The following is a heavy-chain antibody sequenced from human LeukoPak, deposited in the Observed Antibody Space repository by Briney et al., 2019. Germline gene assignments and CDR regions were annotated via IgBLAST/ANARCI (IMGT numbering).Heavy chain of an antibody. CDR2: IKNKPDGGTT. V-gene: IGHV3-15*01. CDR3: TTERLSGSFDDAFDI. D-gene: IGHD1-26*01. Sequence: TGGSLRLSCAASGFTFTNAWMNWVRQAPGKGLEWVGLIKNKPDGGTTDYAAPVKGRFTISRDDSKNTLYLQMNSLKTEDTAVYYCTTERLSGSFDDAFDIWGQGTMVTVSS. CDR1: GFTFTNAW. J-gene: IGHJ3*02.